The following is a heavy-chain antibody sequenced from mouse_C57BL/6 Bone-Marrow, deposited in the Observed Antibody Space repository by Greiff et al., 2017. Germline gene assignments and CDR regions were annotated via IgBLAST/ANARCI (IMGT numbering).Heavy chain of an antibody. Sequence: VQLQQSGAELVRPGASVTLSCKASGYTFTDYEMHWVKQTPVHGLEWIGAIDPETGGTAYNQKFKGKAILTADKSSSTAYIELRSLTSEDSAVYYCTSYAMDYWGQGTSVTVSS. CDR3: TSYAMDY. CDR2: IDPETGGT. V-gene: IGHV1-15*01. J-gene: IGHJ4*01. CDR1: GYTFTDYE.